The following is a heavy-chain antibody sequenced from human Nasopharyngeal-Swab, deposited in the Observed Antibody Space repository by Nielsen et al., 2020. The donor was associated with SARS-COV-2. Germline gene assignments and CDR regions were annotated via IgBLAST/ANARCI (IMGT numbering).Heavy chain of an antibody. D-gene: IGHD2-2*01. Sequence: SLKISCAASGFTFYDYAMHWVRQAPGQGLEWVSGISWNSGSIGYADSVKGRFTISRDNAKNSLYLQMNSLRAEDTALYYCAKTLNPYCSSTSCYSGGMDVWGQGTTVTVSS. CDR3: AKTLNPYCSSTSCYSGGMDV. CDR1: GFTFYDYA. CDR2: ISWNSGSI. V-gene: IGHV3-9*01. J-gene: IGHJ6*02.